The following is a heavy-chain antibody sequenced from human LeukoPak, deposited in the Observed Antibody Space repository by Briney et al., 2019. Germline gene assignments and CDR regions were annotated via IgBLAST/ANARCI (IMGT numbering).Heavy chain of an antibody. V-gene: IGHV5-51*01. D-gene: IGHD3-10*01. CDR2: IYPGDSDT. Sequence: GESLKISCKGSEYSFTNYWIGWVRQMPGKGLEWIGIIYPGDSDTRYSPSLQGQVTISADKSIRTAYLQWSSLKASDTAMYLCATYAGSYSKYFQHWGQGTLVTVSS. J-gene: IGHJ1*01. CDR3: ATYAGSYSKYFQH. CDR1: EYSFTNYW.